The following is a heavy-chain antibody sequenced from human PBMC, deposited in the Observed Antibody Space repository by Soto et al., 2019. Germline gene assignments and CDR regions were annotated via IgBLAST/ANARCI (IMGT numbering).Heavy chain of an antibody. CDR3: ARVKDGCGSTSCFRDVHDI. CDR1: GGSINNYY. D-gene: IGHD2-2*01. Sequence: SETLSLTCTVSGGSINNYYWSWIRQPPGKGLEWIGYIHYSGSSKHNPSLKSRVTISLDTSKNQFSLRLTSVTAADTAIYYCARVKDGCGSTSCFRDVHDIWGPGTMVTVSS. J-gene: IGHJ3*02. CDR2: IHYSGSS. V-gene: IGHV4-59*01.